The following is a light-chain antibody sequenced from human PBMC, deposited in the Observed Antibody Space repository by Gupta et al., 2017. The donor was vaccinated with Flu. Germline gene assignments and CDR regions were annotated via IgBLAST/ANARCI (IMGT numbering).Light chain of an antibody. J-gene: IGLJ2*01. V-gene: IGLV3-1*01. CDR1: NLGGKY. Sequence: SFELTQPPSVSVSPGQTASISCSGHNLGGKYVCWYQHKPGQSPVLVIYQDDKRPSGIPERFSGSYSGNTATLTISGTQAMDEADYYCQAWDSSVHVVFGGGTKLTVL. CDR2: QDD. CDR3: QAWDSSVHVV.